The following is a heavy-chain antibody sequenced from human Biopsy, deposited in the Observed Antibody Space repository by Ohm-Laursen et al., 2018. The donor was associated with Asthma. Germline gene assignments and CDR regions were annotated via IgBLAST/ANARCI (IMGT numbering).Heavy chain of an antibody. J-gene: IGHJ4*02. D-gene: IGHD1-26*01. V-gene: IGHV3-30*18. CDR2: ISFDGSNK. CDR1: GFTFSNYG. Sequence: SLRLSCTASGFTFSNYGMHWVRQAPGKGLDWVAVISFDGSNKNYTDSVKGRFTISRDNSRNTLHLEMDSLRAEDTAVYFCAKEVFPGWELRRGPDSWGQGTLVTVSS. CDR3: AKEVFPGWELRRGPDS.